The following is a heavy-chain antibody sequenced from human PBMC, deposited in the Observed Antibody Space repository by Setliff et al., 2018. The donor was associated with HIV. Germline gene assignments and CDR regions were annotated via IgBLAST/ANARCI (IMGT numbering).Heavy chain of an antibody. CDR2: IYYSGST. J-gene: IGHJ4*02. V-gene: IGHV4-39*07. D-gene: IGHD5-18*01. Sequence: SETLSLTCTVSGGSINIGKTFWGWIRQPPGKGLEWIGNIYYSGSTYNNPSLKSRVTISVDTSKNQFSLKLTSVTAADTAVYYCARTLRAAAMGYFDYWGQGTLVTVSS. CDR3: ARTLRAAAMGYFDY. CDR1: GGSINIGKTF.